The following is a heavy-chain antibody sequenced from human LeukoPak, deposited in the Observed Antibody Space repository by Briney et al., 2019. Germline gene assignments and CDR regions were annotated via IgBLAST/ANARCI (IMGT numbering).Heavy chain of an antibody. CDR2: INHSGST. D-gene: IGHD3-22*01. V-gene: IGHV4-34*01. CDR3: ARDQRYYESGGYVGYMDV. Sequence: PSETLSLTCAVYGGSFSGYYWSWIRQPPGKGLEWIGEINHSGSTNYNPSLKSRVTISVDTSKNQFSLKLSSVTAADAAVYYCARDQRYYESGGYVGYMDVWGEGTTVTISS. J-gene: IGHJ6*03. CDR1: GGSFSGYY.